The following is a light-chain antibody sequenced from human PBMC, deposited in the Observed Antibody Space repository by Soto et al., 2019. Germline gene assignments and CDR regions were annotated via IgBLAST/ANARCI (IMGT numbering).Light chain of an antibody. CDR3: QQRSNWPRT. CDR2: DAS. Sequence: EIVLTQSPAALSLSPGDTATLSCRASQSVSNYLAWYQQKPGQAPRLLIYDASNRATGIPARFSGSGSGTDFTLTFGSLEPEDFAVYYCQQRSNWPRTFGQGTKVEIK. V-gene: IGKV3-11*01. J-gene: IGKJ2*01. CDR1: QSVSNY.